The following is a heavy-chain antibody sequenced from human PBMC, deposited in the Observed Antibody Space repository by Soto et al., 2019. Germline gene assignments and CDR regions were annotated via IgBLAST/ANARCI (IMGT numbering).Heavy chain of an antibody. D-gene: IGHD6-6*01. Sequence: SQTLSLTCAISGDSVSSNSAAWNWIRQSPSRGLEWLGRTYYRSKWYNDYAVSVKSRITINPDTSKNQFSLQLNSVTPEDTAVYYCARDREYSSSSGLLWRYYGMDVWGQGTTVTVSS. J-gene: IGHJ6*02. CDR3: ARDREYSSSSGLLWRYYGMDV. CDR2: TYYRSKWYN. V-gene: IGHV6-1*01. CDR1: GDSVSSNSAA.